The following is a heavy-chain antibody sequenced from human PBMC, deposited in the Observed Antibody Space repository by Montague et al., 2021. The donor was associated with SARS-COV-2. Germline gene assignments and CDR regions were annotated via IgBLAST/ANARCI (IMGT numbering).Heavy chain of an antibody. D-gene: IGHD4-17*01. V-gene: IGHV2-5*02. CDR1: GFSLSTSGVG. CDR2: XYWDDDK. J-gene: IGHJ4*02. CDR3: AHSYGDYLFDY. Sequence: PALVKPTQTLTLTCTFSGFSLSTSGVGVGWIRQPPGKALEWLALXYWDDDKPYSPSLKSRLTITKDTSKNQVVLTMTNMDPVDTATHYCAHSYGDYLFDYWGQGTLVTVSS.